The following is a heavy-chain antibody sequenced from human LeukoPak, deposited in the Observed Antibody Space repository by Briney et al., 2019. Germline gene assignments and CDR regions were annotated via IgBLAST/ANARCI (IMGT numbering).Heavy chain of an antibody. J-gene: IGHJ4*02. V-gene: IGHV3-33*01. CDR1: GFTFSRCG. Sequence: PGRSLRLSCVASGFTFSRCGMHWVRQAPGKGLEWVAVIYSDGRNEYYADSVEGRFTIYRDNSKNPLYLQMNSLRAEDTAVYYCARAEPGLFDYWGLGTLVTVSS. CDR3: ARAEPGLFDY. CDR2: IYSDGRNE.